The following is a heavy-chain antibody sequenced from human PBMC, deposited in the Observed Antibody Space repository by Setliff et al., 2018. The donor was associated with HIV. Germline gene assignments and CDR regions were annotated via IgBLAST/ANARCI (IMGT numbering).Heavy chain of an antibody. Sequence: PSETLSLTCSVSGGSISETYWSWIRQSPGKGLEWIGYVYYRGSTNYNPALRSRVTFSIDASKNQVSLNLKSVTPADTAVYYCVREAYYDASTGYNSYVLDVWGQGTMVTVSS. J-gene: IGHJ3*01. CDR1: GGSISETY. CDR2: VYYRGST. V-gene: IGHV4-59*01. D-gene: IGHD3-9*01. CDR3: VREAYYDASTGYNSYVLDV.